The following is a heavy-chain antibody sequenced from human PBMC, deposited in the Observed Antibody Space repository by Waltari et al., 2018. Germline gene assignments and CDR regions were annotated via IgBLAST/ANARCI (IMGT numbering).Heavy chain of an antibody. V-gene: IGHV4-61*02. CDR3: AVTIFGVAYY. D-gene: IGHD3-3*01. CDR2: IYTRGST. J-gene: IGHJ4*02. CDR1: GGSISSGSYY. Sequence: QVQLQESGPGLVKPSQTLSLTCTVSGGSISSGSYYWSWIRQPAGKGLEWIGCIYTRGSTNYNPSLKSRVTISVDTSKNQFSLKLSSVTAADTAVYYCAVTIFGVAYYWGQGTLVTVSS.